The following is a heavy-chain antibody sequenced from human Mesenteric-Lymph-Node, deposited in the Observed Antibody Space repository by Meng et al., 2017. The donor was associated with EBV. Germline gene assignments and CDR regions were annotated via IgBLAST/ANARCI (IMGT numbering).Heavy chain of an antibody. CDR1: GYTFRPYA. V-gene: IGHV1-69*01. D-gene: IGHD5-24*01. CDR2: IIPLFGPP. J-gene: IGHJ4*02. Sequence: QLHLVQSGAELKKPGSSVKVSCKPPGYTFRPYAFTWVRQAPGQGPEWMGGIIPLFGPPNYAQKFQGRVTIIADESTNTAYMELSSLRSEDTAVYYCARDRDAYNYYFDYWGQGTLVTVSS. CDR3: ARDRDAYNYYFDY.